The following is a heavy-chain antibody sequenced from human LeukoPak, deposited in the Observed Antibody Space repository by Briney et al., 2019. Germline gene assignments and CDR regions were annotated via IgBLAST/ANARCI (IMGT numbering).Heavy chain of an antibody. CDR3: ARDSVMGHSSSWSEGYYFDY. Sequence: PSETLSLTCTVSGGSISSSSYYWGWIRQPPGKGLEWIGSIYYSGSTNYNPSLKSRVTISVDKSKNQFSLKLSSVTAADTAVYYCARDSVMGHSSSWSEGYYFDYWGQGTLVTVSS. CDR1: GGSISSSSYY. CDR2: IYYSGST. V-gene: IGHV4-39*07. J-gene: IGHJ4*02. D-gene: IGHD6-13*01.